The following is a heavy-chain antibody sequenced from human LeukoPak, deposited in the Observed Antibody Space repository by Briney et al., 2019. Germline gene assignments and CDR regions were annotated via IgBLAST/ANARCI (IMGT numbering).Heavy chain of an antibody. Sequence: PSETLSLTCTVSGGSISSGDYYWSWIRQPPGKGLEWIGYIYYSGSTYYNPSLESRVTISVDTSKNQFSLKLSSVTDADTAVYYCARDYDFYWFDPWGQGTLVTVSS. J-gene: IGHJ5*02. V-gene: IGHV4-30-4*08. CDR1: GGSISSGDYY. CDR2: IYYSGST. CDR3: ARDYDFYWFDP. D-gene: IGHD3-3*01.